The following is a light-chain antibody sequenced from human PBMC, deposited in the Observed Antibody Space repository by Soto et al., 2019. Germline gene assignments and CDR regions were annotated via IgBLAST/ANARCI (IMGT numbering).Light chain of an antibody. CDR1: ISNIGTNT. CDR2: SNN. CDR3: ATWDDSLDGPV. V-gene: IGLV1-44*01. J-gene: IGLJ2*01. Sequence: QPVLTQPPSASGTPGQRVSISCSGSISNIGTNTVTWYQQLPGTAPKLLIYSNNERPSGVPDRFSGSKSGTSASLAISGLQSEDEADYYCATWDDSLDGPVFGGGTKLTVL.